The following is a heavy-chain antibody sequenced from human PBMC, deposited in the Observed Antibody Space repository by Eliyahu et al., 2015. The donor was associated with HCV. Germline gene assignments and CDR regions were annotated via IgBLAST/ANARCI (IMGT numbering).Heavy chain of an antibody. D-gene: IGHD3-3*01. CDR1: GFTFSSYA. CDR3: AKSTNYDFWSGYYNTDDAFDI. Sequence: EVQLLESGGGLVQPGGSLRLSCAASGFTFSSYAMSWVRQAPGKGLGWVSAISGSGGSTYYADSVKGRFTISRDNSKNTLYLQMNSLRAEDTAVYYCAKSTNYDFWSGYYNTDDAFDIWGQGTMVTVSS. J-gene: IGHJ3*02. CDR2: ISGSGGST. V-gene: IGHV3-23*01.